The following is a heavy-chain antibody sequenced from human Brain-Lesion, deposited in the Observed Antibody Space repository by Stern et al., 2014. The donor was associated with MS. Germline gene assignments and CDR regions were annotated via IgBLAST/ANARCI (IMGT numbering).Heavy chain of an antibody. J-gene: IGHJ5*02. CDR2: IHPKTGGT. CDR3: ARGGYSSSYYRFDP. CDR1: GYTFNDYY. D-gene: IGHD6-13*01. Sequence: VQLVQSGAEVKKPGASVKVSCKASGYTFNDYYLHWVRQAPGQGLEWMGWIHPKTGGTKDVQNFQGRVSMTRDTSHSTVFLVLNRLTSDDTAVYYCARGGYSSSYYRFDPWGQGTLVIVSS. V-gene: IGHV1-2*02.